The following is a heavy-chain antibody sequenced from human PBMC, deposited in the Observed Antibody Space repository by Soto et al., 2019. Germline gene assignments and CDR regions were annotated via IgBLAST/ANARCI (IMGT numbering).Heavy chain of an antibody. CDR2: IYHSGST. V-gene: IGHV4-30-2*01. CDR1: GGSISSGGYS. D-gene: IGHD2-2*01. J-gene: IGHJ6*02. CDR3: ARLHGYCISSSCHGHYAMDV. Sequence: PSETLSLTCAVSGGSISSGGYSWSWIRQPPGKGLEWIGYIYHSGSTYYNPSLKSRVTISVDRSKNQFSLKVTSVTAAATAVYYCARLHGYCISSSCHGHYAMDVWGQGTTVTVSS.